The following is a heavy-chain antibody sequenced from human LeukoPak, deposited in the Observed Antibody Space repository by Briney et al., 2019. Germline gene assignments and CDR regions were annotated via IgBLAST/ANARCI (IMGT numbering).Heavy chain of an antibody. Sequence: GGSLRLSCAASAFTFDDYTMHWVRQAPGKGLEWVSLITWDGGSTYYADSVKGRFTISRDNSKNSLYLQMNSLRTEDTALYYCAKGKNTGSYLSHVDYWGQGTLVTVSS. J-gene: IGHJ4*02. D-gene: IGHD3-10*01. CDR2: ITWDGGST. CDR3: AKGKNTGSYLSHVDY. V-gene: IGHV3-43*01. CDR1: AFTFDDYT.